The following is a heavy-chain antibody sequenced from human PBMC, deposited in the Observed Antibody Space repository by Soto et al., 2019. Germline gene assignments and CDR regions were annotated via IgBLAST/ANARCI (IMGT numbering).Heavy chain of an antibody. J-gene: IGHJ6*02. CDR1: GYTFTGYY. CDR2: INPNSGGT. CDR3: ARDRYDILTAPEGMEV. D-gene: IGHD3-9*01. V-gene: IGHV1-2*04. Sequence: ASVKVSFKASGYTFTGYYMHWVRQAPGQGLEWMGWINPNSGGTNYAQKFQGWVTMTRDTSISTAYMELGRLRSDDTAVYYCARDRYDILTAPEGMEVWGQGTTVTVSS.